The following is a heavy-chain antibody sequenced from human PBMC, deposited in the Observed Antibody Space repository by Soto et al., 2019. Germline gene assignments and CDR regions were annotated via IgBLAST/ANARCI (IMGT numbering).Heavy chain of an antibody. J-gene: IGHJ4*02. D-gene: IGHD4-4*01. CDR1: GFSLNTRGVV. Sequence: QITLRESGPTLVRPTQTLTLTCAFSGFSLNTRGVVVGWIRQPPGKALDWLALVYWDDEKRYSHSLKSRLSITKDTSENQVVLTMTDMNPVDTATYHCARALDDGNIHFDYWGQGILVSVSS. CDR3: ARALDDGNIHFDY. V-gene: IGHV2-5*02. CDR2: VYWDDEK.